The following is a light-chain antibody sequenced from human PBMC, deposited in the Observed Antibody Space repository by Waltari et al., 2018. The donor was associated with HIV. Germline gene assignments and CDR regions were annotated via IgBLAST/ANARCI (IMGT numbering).Light chain of an antibody. CDR1: SSDVGGYNS. V-gene: IGLV2-14*01. CDR3: SSCTSTTTWV. J-gene: IGLJ3*02. Sequence: QSALTQPASVSGSPRQSITISCTGTSSDVGGYNSVSWYQHHPGKAPKLLIYEVSNLPSGVSNRFSGPKSGNTASLTISGLQAEDEADYYCSSCTSTTTWVFGGGTKLTVL. CDR2: EVS.